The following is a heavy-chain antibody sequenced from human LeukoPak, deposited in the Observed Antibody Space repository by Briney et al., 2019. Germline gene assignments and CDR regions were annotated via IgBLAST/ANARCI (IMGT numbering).Heavy chain of an antibody. CDR1: GGSISSYY. J-gene: IGHJ4*02. Sequence: PSGTLSLTCTVSGGSISSYYWSWIRQPPGKGLEWIGYIYYSGSTNYNPSLKSRVTISVDTSKNQFSLKLSSVTAADTAVYYCARLRVYYDSSGPYFDYWGQGTLVTVSS. V-gene: IGHV4-59*08. CDR2: IYYSGST. CDR3: ARLRVYYDSSGPYFDY. D-gene: IGHD3-22*01.